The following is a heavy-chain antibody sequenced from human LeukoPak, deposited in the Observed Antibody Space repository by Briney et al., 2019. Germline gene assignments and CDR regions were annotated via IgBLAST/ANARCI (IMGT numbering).Heavy chain of an antibody. D-gene: IGHD3-10*01. J-gene: IGHJ6*03. CDR1: GFTFSSYG. V-gene: IGHV3-30*02. CDR2: IRYDGSNK. Sequence: GGSLRLSCAASGFTFSSYGMHWVRQAPGKGLEWVAFIRYDGSNKYYADSVKGRFTISRDNSKNTLYLQMGSLRTEDMAVYYCARGRRITMLRGVIGLKYYMDVWGKGTTVTISS. CDR3: ARGRRITMLRGVIGLKYYMDV.